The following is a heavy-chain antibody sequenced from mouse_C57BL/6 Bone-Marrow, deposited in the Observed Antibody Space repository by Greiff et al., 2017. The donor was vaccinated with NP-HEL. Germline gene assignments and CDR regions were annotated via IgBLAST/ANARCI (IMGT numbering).Heavy chain of an antibody. V-gene: IGHV1-59*01. D-gene: IGHD1-1*01. CDR1: GYTFTSYW. Sequence: QVQLQQPGAELVRPGTSVKLSCKASGYTFTSYWMHWVKQRPGQGLEWIGVIDPSDSYTNYNQKFKGKATLTVDTSSSTAYMQLSSLTSEDSAVYYCARDVSSYAYFDYWGQGTTLTVSS. J-gene: IGHJ2*01. CDR2: IDPSDSYT. CDR3: ARDVSSYAYFDY.